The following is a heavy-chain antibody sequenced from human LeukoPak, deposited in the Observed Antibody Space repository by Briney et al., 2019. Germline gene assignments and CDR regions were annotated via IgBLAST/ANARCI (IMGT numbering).Heavy chain of an antibody. CDR1: GFSFSVYD. D-gene: IGHD3-3*01. CDR3: AKGGQDYDFWRFDY. Sequence: PGGSLRLSCAASGFSFSVYDMSWGRQAPGKGLEWVSSISGSAGRTYYTNSVKGRFTISRENFKNTVFLEMNNLGAEDTALYYCAKGGQDYDFWRFDYWGQGNLVIVSS. V-gene: IGHV3-23*01. CDR2: ISGSAGRT. J-gene: IGHJ4*02.